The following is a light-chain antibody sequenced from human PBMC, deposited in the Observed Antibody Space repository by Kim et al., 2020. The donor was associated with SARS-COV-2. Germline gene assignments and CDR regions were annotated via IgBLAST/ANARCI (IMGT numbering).Light chain of an antibody. CDR1: QDISTL. Sequence: ASVRARVSITCRASQDISTLLAWYQQKPGKAPKLLIYHASTLERGVPLWFSGSGSGTEFTLSISSLQPEDIATYHCQQSTTFPLTFGGGTTVDIK. V-gene: IGKV1-12*01. CDR3: QQSTTFPLT. CDR2: HAS. J-gene: IGKJ4*01.